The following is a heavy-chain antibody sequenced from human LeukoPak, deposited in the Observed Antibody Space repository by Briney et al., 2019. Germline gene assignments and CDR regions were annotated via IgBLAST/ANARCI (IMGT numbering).Heavy chain of an antibody. CDR2: IYYSGST. Sequence: SETLSLTCTVSGGSISSGDYYWSWIRQPPGKGLEWIGYIYYSGSTYYNPSLKSRVTISVDTSKNQFSLKLSSVTAADTAVYYCARDLSESSGYIVWGQGTMVTVSS. CDR1: GGSISSGDYY. V-gene: IGHV4-30-4*01. CDR3: ARDLSESSGYIV. D-gene: IGHD3-22*01. J-gene: IGHJ3*01.